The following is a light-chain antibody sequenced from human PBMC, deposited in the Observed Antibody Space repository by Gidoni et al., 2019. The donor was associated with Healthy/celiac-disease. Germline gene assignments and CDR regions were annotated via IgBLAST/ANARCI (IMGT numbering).Light chain of an antibody. CDR2: QDS. Sequence: SYELTQTPSVSVSPGQTASITCSGDKLGDKYACWYQQKPGQSPVLVIYQDSKRPSGIPERFPGSNSGNTATLTISGTQAMDEADYYCQAWDSSTYVVFGGGTKLTVL. V-gene: IGLV3-1*01. CDR3: QAWDSSTYVV. J-gene: IGLJ2*01. CDR1: KLGDKY.